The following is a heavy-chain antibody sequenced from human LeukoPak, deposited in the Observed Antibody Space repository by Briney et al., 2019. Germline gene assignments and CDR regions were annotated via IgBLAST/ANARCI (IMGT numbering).Heavy chain of an antibody. CDR1: GYSISSGYY. CDR2: IYHSGST. CDR3: ARAGEGSSWYRVLDYFDY. Sequence: SETLSLTCTVSGYSISSGYYWGWIRQPPGKGLEWIGSIYHSGSTYYNPSLKSRVTISVDTSKNQFSLKLSSVTAADTAVYYCARAGEGSSWYRVLDYFDYWGQGTLVTVSS. D-gene: IGHD6-13*01. V-gene: IGHV4-38-2*02. J-gene: IGHJ4*02.